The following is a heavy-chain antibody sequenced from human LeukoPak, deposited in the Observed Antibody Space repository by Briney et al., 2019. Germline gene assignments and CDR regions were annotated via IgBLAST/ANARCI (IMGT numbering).Heavy chain of an antibody. CDR1: GFTFSDYY. CDR2: IDRGGYPI. D-gene: IGHD6-19*01. CDR3: AREVVAGTLDY. Sequence: GGSLRLSCAASGFTFSDYYVSWIRQAPGKELEWVSHIDRGGYPIYYADSVQGRFSISRDDAKNSLYLQMNSLRGEDTAIYYCAREVVAGTLDYWGQGTLVTVSS. V-gene: IGHV3-11*01. J-gene: IGHJ4*02.